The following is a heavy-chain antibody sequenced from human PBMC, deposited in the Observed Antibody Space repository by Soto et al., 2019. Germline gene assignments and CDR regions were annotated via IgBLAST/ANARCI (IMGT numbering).Heavy chain of an antibody. J-gene: IGHJ4*02. CDR1: GFTFSSYG. V-gene: IGHV3-30*18. CDR3: AKDPHGDFTFDY. D-gene: IGHD4-17*01. Sequence: GGSLRLSCAASGFTFSSYGMHWVRQAPGKGLEWVAVISYDGSNKYYADSVKGRFTISRDNSKNTLYLQMNSLRAEDTAVYYCAKDPHGDFTFDYWGQGTLVTVSS. CDR2: ISYDGSNK.